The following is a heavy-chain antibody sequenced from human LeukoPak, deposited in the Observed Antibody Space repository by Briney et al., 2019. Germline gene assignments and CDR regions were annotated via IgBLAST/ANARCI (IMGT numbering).Heavy chain of an antibody. Sequence: GGSQRLSCAASGFSFSSFAMMWVRQAPGMGLELISAILSGGDVFFYGDSVRGRFTISRDDSTNTLFLQMNNLRADDSAVYYCARDPNGNYVGAFEMWGPGTTVTVSS. CDR1: GFSFSSFA. D-gene: IGHD4-17*01. V-gene: IGHV3-23*01. J-gene: IGHJ3*02. CDR3: ARDPNGNYVGAFEM. CDR2: ILSGGDVF.